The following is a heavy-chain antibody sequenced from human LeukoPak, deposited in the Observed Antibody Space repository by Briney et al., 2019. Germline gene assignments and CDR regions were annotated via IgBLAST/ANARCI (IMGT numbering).Heavy chain of an antibody. Sequence: GGSLRLSCAASGFTFTNYWMHWVRQAPGMGLVWVSRLPPDELGIIYADSVKGRFTVSRDNAKNTVYLQMNNLRVDDTAMYYCVGTIASRGSEYWGQGALVTVSP. CDR1: GFTFTNYW. CDR3: VGTIASRGSEY. CDR2: LPPDELGI. J-gene: IGHJ4*02. V-gene: IGHV3-74*01. D-gene: IGHD6-6*01.